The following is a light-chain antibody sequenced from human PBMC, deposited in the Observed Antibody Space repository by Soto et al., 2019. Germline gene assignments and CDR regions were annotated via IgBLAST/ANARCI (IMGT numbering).Light chain of an antibody. Sequence: EIVLTQSPGTLSLSPGERATLSCRAGQSVSSTDLAWYQQKPGQAPRLLIYGASSRATGVPDRFSGSGSGTDFTLTISRLEPEDFPVYYCQQYGSSPWTFGQGTKVEIK. CDR3: QQYGSSPWT. CDR2: GAS. CDR1: QSVSSTD. J-gene: IGKJ1*01. V-gene: IGKV3-20*01.